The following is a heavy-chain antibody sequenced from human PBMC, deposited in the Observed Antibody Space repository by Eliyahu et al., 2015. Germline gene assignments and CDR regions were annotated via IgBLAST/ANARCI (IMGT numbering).Heavy chain of an antibody. CDR1: GGTFSSXA. Sequence: QVQLVQSGAEVKKPGSSVKVSCXASGGTFSSXAFXWXRQAPGQGLEWMGGIIPIFGTANYAQKXQGRVTITADKSTSTAYMELSSLRSEDTAVYYCARSFPAPQSLSSGWYYFDYWGQGTLVTVSS. CDR3: ARSFPAPQSLSSGWYYFDY. J-gene: IGHJ4*02. D-gene: IGHD6-19*01. CDR2: IIPIFGTA. V-gene: IGHV1-69*06.